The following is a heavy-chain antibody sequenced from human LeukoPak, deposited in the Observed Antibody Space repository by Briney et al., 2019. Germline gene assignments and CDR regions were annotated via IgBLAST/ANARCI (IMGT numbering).Heavy chain of an antibody. D-gene: IGHD3-3*01. CDR1: GYTFTSYD. CDR2: MNPNSGNT. Sequence: GASVKVSCKASGYTFTSYDINWVRQATGQGLEWMGWMNPNSGNTGYAQKFQGRVTMTRNTSISTAYMELSSLRSEDTAVYYCARASRARPWSGHKITYDYWGQGTLVTVSS. J-gene: IGHJ4*02. V-gene: IGHV1-8*01. CDR3: ARASRARPWSGHKITYDY.